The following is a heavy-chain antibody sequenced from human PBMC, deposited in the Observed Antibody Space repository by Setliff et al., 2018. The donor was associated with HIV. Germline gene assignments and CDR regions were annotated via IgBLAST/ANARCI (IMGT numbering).Heavy chain of an antibody. Sequence: GALRLSCAASGFVFSDFWMSWARQAPGKGLEWVANINDDGNKKWYVGSARGRFTISRDNAKKSLFLQMNSLRVDDTAVYYCAALSVRTNPVYGVISTRFDPWGQGTLVTVSS. CDR2: INDDGNKK. V-gene: IGHV3-7*03. CDR3: AALSVRTNPVYGVISTRFDP. CDR1: GFVFSDFW. J-gene: IGHJ5*02. D-gene: IGHD2-8*01.